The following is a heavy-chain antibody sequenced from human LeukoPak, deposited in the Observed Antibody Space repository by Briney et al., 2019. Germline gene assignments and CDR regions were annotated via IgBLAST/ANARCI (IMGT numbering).Heavy chain of an antibody. J-gene: IGHJ3*02. V-gene: IGHV1-69*04. CDR2: IIPILGIA. CDR3: ARDSFEKNAFDI. CDR1: GVTFSSYA. Sequence: SVKVSCKASGVTFSSYASSWVGHARGQGLEGMGRIIPILGIANYAQKFQGRVTITADKSTSTAYMELSSLRSEDTAVYYCARDSFEKNAFDIWGQGTMVTVSS. D-gene: IGHD3-10*01.